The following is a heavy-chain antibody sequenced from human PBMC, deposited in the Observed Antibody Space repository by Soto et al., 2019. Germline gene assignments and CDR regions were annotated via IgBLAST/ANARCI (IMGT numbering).Heavy chain of an antibody. Sequence: ASVKVSCKASGYAFTGYYMHWVRQAPGQGLEWMGWINPNSGGTNYAQKFQGWVTMTRDTSISTAYMELSRLRSDDTAVYYCARGQQQLAYYYYYGMDVWGQGTTVTVSS. CDR3: ARGQQQLAYYYYYGMDV. J-gene: IGHJ6*02. D-gene: IGHD6-13*01. CDR2: INPNSGGT. V-gene: IGHV1-2*04. CDR1: GYAFTGYY.